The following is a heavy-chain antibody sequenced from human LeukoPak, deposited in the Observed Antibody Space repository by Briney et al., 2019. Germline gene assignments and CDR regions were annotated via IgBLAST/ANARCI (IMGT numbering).Heavy chain of an antibody. V-gene: IGHV1-18*01. CDR1: GFTFTSYG. J-gene: IGHJ4*02. CDR3: ARLYYDSSGYSNYFDY. Sequence: ASVKVSCKVSGFTFTSYGISWVRQAPGPGLEWMGWISAYNGNTNYAQKLQGRVTMTTDTSTSTAYMELRSLRSDDTAVYYCARLYYDSSGYSNYFDYWGQGTLVTVSS. D-gene: IGHD3-22*01. CDR2: ISAYNGNT.